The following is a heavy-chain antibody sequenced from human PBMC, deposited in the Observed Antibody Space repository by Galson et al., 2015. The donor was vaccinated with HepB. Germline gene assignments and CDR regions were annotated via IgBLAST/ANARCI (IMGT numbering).Heavy chain of an antibody. CDR3: ARGLWIQLNYGMDV. Sequence: SETLSLTCAVYGGSFSGYYWSWIRQPPGKGLEWIGEINHSGSTNYNPSLKSRVTISVDTSKNQFSLKLSSVTAADTAVYYCARGLWIQLNYGMDVWGQGTTVTVSS. J-gene: IGHJ6*02. CDR2: INHSGST. CDR1: GGSFSGYY. V-gene: IGHV4-34*01. D-gene: IGHD5-18*01.